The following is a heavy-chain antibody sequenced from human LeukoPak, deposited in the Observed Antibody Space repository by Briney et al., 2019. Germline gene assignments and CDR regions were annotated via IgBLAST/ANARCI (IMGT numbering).Heavy chain of an antibody. CDR2: IIPIFGTA. Sequence: GASVKVSCKASGGTFSSYAVSWVRQAPGQGLEWMGGIIPIFGTANYAQKFQGRVTITADESTSAAYMEMSSLRSEDTAVYYCARGPCSSTSCYVYYYYYYGMDVWGQGTTVTVPS. J-gene: IGHJ6*02. D-gene: IGHD2-2*01. CDR3: ARGPCSSTSCYVYYYYYYGMDV. CDR1: GGTFSSYA. V-gene: IGHV1-69*01.